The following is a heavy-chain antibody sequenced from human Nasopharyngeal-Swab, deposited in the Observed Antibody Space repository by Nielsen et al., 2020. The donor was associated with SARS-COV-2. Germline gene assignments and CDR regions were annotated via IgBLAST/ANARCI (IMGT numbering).Heavy chain of an antibody. V-gene: IGHV3-7*03. CDR3: ARGYCGGACPEGY. D-gene: IGHD2-21*01. CDR2: IKKDGSEK. Sequence: VRQAPGKGLEWVANIKKDGSEKYYVDSVKGRFTISRDNAKNSLYLQMNSPRAEDTAVYYCARGYCGGACPEGYWGQGTLVTVSS. J-gene: IGHJ4*02.